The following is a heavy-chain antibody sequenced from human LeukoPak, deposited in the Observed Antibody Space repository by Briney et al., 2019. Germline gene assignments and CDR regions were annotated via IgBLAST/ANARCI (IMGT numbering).Heavy chain of an antibody. CDR2: ISYDGSNK. V-gene: IGHV3-30-3*01. J-gene: IGHJ5*02. CDR1: GFTFSSYA. CDR3: ARDRWFDP. Sequence: GGSLRLSCAASGFTFSSYAMHWVRQAPGKGLEWVAVISYDGSNKYYADSVKGRFTISRDNSKNTLYLQMNSLRAEDTAVYYCARDRWFDPWGQGTLVTVSS.